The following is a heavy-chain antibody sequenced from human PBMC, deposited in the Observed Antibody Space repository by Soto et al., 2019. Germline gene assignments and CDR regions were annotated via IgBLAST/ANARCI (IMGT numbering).Heavy chain of an antibody. CDR2: ISGSGGNT. V-gene: IGHV3-23*01. Sequence: EVQLLESGGGLVQPGGSLRVSCAASGFTFSIYAMSWVRQARGKGLVWVSAISGSGGNTYYTDSAKRRFTISRDNSKNTRYLQMISRRDEDTAIYFCAKESVCSGGSCRDSFDYGSQGTLVTVAS. D-gene: IGHD2-15*01. CDR3: AKESVCSGGSCRDSFDY. J-gene: IGHJ4*02. CDR1: GFTFSIYA.